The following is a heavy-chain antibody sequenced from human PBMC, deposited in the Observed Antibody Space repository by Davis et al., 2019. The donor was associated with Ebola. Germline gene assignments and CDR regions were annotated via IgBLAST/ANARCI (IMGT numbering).Heavy chain of an antibody. CDR1: GFSFSTYA. CDR3: AKEMSSSGADY. V-gene: IGHV3-23*01. CDR2: INNSGRSK. Sequence: GRLLRPSCLPPGFSFSTYARSWARQAPGKGLEWISGINNSGRSKDYADSVRGRFTISRDNSKNTLYLQMNSLRAEDTAVYYCAKEMSSSGADYWGQGALVAVSS. D-gene: IGHD6-6*01. J-gene: IGHJ4*02.